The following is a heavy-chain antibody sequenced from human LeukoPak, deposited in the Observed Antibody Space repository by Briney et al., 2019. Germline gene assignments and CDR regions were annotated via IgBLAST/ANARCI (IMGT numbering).Heavy chain of an antibody. D-gene: IGHD6-13*01. CDR2: ISAGAGT. CDR1: GFTFSSYA. Sequence: PGGSLRLSCAASGFTFSSYAMTWVPQAPGKGLEWVSGISAGAGTYYADSVTGRFTVSRDNSKNILYLQMNSLRAEDTAVYYCAKEPRYSSSWYGDYWGQGTLVTVSS. CDR3: AKEPRYSSSWYGDY. J-gene: IGHJ4*02. V-gene: IGHV3-23*01.